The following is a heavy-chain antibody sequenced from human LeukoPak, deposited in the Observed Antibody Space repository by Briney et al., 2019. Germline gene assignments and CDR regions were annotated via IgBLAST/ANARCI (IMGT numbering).Heavy chain of an antibody. D-gene: IGHD5-12*01. CDR2: ISYDGSNK. CDR1: GFTFSSYG. J-gene: IGHJ4*02. V-gene: IGHV3-30*18. Sequence: GGSLRLSCAASGFTFSSYGMHWVRQAPGKGLEWVAVISYDGSNKYYADSVKGRFTISRDNSKNTLYLQMNSLRAEDTAVYYCAKDENSGYGYWGQGTRVTVSS. CDR3: AKDENSGYGY.